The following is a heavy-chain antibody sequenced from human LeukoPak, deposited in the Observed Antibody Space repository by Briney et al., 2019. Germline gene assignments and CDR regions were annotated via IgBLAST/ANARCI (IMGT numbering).Heavy chain of an antibody. CDR3: ASGTSDYVWGSYRA. CDR2: ISSSSSYI. V-gene: IGHV3-21*01. D-gene: IGHD3-16*02. Sequence: GGSLRLSCAASGFTFSSYSMNWVRQAPGKGLEWVSSISSSSSYIYYADSVKGRFTISRDNAKSSLYLQVNSLRAEDTAVYYCASGTSDYVWGSYRAWGQGTLVTVSS. CDR1: GFTFSSYS. J-gene: IGHJ5*02.